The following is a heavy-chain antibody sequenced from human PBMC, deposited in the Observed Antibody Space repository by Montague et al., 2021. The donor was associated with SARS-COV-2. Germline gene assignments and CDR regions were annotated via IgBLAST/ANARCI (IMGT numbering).Heavy chain of an antibody. D-gene: IGHD4-17*01. CDR2: VSYSGST. V-gene: IGHV4-39*01. Sequence: SETLSLTCTVSGYSISYRSYYWGWIRQPPGKVLEWIGTVSYSGSTYYNAFLKRRVTIYVDTSKNQFSLKLTSVTAADTAIYYCARQYGDYSDYDFNIWGQGTLVTVSS. J-gene: IGHJ1*01. CDR3: ARQYGDYSDYDFNI. CDR1: GYSISYRSYY.